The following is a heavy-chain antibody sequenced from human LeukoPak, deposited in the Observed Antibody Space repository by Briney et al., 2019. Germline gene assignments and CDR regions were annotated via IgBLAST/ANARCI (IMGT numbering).Heavy chain of an antibody. J-gene: IGHJ4*02. V-gene: IGHV3-48*03. D-gene: IGHD5-24*01. CDR2: ISSSGSTI. Sequence: GGSLRLSCAASGFTFSSYEMNWVRQAPGKGLEWVSYISSSGSTIYYADSVKGRFTISRDNAKNSLYLQMNSLRAEDTAVYYCARGGREMATIYFDYWGQGTLVTVSS. CDR3: ARGGREMATIYFDY. CDR1: GFTFSSYE.